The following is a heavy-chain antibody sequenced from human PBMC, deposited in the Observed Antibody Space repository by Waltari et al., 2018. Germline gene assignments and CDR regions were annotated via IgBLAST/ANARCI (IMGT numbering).Heavy chain of an antibody. J-gene: IGHJ5*02. V-gene: IGHV3-7*03. CDR2: IKQDGSEK. CDR3: ARATYYDFWSGYDP. D-gene: IGHD3-3*01. Sequence: VQLVESGGGLVQPGGSLRLSCAASGFTFSSYWMSWVRQAPGKGLEWVANIKQDGSEKYYVDSGKGRFTISRDNAKNSLYLQMNSLRAEDTAVYYCARATYYDFWSGYDPWGQGTLVTVSS. CDR1: GFTFSSYW.